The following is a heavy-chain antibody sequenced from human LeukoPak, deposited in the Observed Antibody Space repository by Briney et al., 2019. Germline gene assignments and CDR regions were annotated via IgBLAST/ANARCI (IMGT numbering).Heavy chain of an antibody. Sequence: SETLSLTCAVYGGSFSGYYWSWIRQPPPKGLEWIGCVYYSGSTYYNPSLKSRVTISVDTSKNQFSLKLSSMTAADTAVYYCARDLGPRRTMFRGVGYYMDVWGKGTTVTVSS. CDR1: GGSFSGYY. D-gene: IGHD3-10*01. CDR2: VYYSGST. CDR3: ARDLGPRRTMFRGVGYYMDV. J-gene: IGHJ6*03. V-gene: IGHV4-34*01.